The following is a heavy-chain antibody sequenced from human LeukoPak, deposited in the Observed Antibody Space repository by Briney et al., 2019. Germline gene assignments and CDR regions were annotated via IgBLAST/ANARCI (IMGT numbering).Heavy chain of an antibody. CDR1: GFTFSSYG. CDR3: AKGLSITISSPYMDV. CDR2: IWYDGSNK. V-gene: IGHV3-33*06. Sequence: GGSLRLSCGASGFTFSSYGMHWVRQAPGKGLEWVAVIWYDGSNKYYADSVEGRFTISRDNSKNTLYLQMNSLRAEDTAVYYCAKGLSITISSPYMDVWGKGTTVTVSS. J-gene: IGHJ6*03. D-gene: IGHD3-9*01.